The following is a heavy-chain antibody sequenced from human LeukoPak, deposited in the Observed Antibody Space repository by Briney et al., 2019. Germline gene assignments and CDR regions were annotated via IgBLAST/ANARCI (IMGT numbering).Heavy chain of an antibody. J-gene: IGHJ4*02. V-gene: IGHV1-18*01. Sequence: ASVKVSCKASGYTFTSYGISWVRQAPGQGLEWMGWISAYNGNTNYAQKLQGRVTMTTDTSTSTAYMELRSLRSDDTAVYYCARDSPRSIMITVGGVEIDYWGQGTLVTVSS. CDR1: GYTFTSYG. D-gene: IGHD3-16*01. CDR3: ARDSPRSIMITVGGVEIDY. CDR2: ISAYNGNT.